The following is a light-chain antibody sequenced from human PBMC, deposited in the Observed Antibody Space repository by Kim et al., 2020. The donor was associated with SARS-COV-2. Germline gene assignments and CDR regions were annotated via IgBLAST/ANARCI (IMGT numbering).Light chain of an antibody. CDR3: QQYNSYPWT. Sequence: DIQMTQSPSSLSASVGDRVTITCRATQSISNHLAWYQQKPGKAPKPLIYAASTLQSGVPSKFSGSGSETDFTLTISSLQPEDFATYYCQQYNSYPWTFGPGTKVDIK. CDR1: QSISNH. V-gene: IGKV1-16*02. J-gene: IGKJ1*01. CDR2: AAS.